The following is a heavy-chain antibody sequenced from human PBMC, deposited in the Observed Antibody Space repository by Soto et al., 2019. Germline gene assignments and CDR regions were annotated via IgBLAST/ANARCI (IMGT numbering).Heavy chain of an antibody. CDR2: FNPNSGGT. CDR1: GYTFTGYY. Sequence: ASVKVSCKASGYTFTGYYMHWVRQAPGQGLEWFGWFNPNSGGTNYAQKFQGWVTMTRDTSISTAYMELSRLRSDDTAVYYCSRGTYYYGSGSYYYYYGMDVWGQGTTVTVSS. J-gene: IGHJ6*02. D-gene: IGHD3-10*01. CDR3: SRGTYYYGSGSYYYYYGMDV. V-gene: IGHV1-2*04.